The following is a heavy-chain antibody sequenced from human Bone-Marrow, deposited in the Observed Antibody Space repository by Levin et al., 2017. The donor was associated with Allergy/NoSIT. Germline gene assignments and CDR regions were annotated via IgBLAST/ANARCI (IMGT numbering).Heavy chain of an antibody. CDR2: IGTAADS. CDR3: ARVALPRYCTSTSCSDSRYYFDY. CDR1: GFTFSSYD. D-gene: IGHD2-2*01. Sequence: HPGESLKISCAASGFTFSSYDMHWVRQATGRGLEWVSAIGTAADSYYSGSVKGRFTVSRDNAKNSFYLQMNSLRAGDTAVYYCARVALPRYCTSTSCSDSRYYFDYWGQGTLVTVSS. V-gene: IGHV3-13*04. J-gene: IGHJ4*02.